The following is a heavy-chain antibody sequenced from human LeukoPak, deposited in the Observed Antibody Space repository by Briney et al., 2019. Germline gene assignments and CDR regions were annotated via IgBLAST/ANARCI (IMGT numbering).Heavy chain of an antibody. D-gene: IGHD3-9*01. CDR1: GLPFSNRW. CDR2: IKPDGSEQ. Sequence: GGSLRLSCVVSGLPFSNRWMSWLRQAPGKGLEWVAIIKPDGSEQYYVDSVSGRSTISRDNAKNSVYLQMNSLRAEDTAVYYCARPGAAELYDILTGLNYWGQGTLVTVSS. V-gene: IGHV3-7*01. CDR3: ARPGAAELYDILTGLNY. J-gene: IGHJ4*02.